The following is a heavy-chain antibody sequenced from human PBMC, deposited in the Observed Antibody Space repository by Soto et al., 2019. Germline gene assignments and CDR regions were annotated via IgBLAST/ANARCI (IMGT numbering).Heavy chain of an antibody. Sequence: GASVKVSCKASGYTFTSYAMHWVRQAPGQRLERMGWINAGNGNTKYSQKLQGRVTMTTDTSTSTAYMELRSLRSDDTAVYYCARDGRGTIVVVPAYDYWGQGTLVTVSS. J-gene: IGHJ4*02. D-gene: IGHD2-2*01. CDR2: INAGNGNT. CDR1: GYTFTSYA. CDR3: ARDGRGTIVVVPAYDY. V-gene: IGHV1-3*01.